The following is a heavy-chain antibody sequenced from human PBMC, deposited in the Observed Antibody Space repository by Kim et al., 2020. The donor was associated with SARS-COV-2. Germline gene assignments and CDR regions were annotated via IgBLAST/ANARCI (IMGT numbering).Heavy chain of an antibody. Sequence: SVKVSCKASGGTFSSYAISWVRQAPGQGLEWMGGIIPIFGTANYAQKFQGRVTITADESTSTAYMELSSLRSEDTAVYYCARDLGQQLERPNDVDDAFDIWGQGTMVTVSS. CDR2: IIPIFGTA. CDR1: GGTFSSYA. D-gene: IGHD6-13*01. J-gene: IGHJ3*02. V-gene: IGHV1-69*13. CDR3: ARDLGQQLERPNDVDDAFDI.